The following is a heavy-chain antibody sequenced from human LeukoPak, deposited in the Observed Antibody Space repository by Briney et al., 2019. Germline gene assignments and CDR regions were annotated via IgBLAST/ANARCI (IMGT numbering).Heavy chain of an antibody. CDR1: GYTFTSYG. Sequence: ASVKVSCKASGYTFTSYGISWVRQAPGQGLEWMGWISAYNGNTNYAQKLQGRVTMTTDTSTSTAYMELRSLRSDDTAVYYCARSPAPCDSSGYYDYWGQGTLVTVSS. CDR2: ISAYNGNT. CDR3: ARSPAPCDSSGYYDY. J-gene: IGHJ4*02. V-gene: IGHV1-18*01. D-gene: IGHD3-22*01.